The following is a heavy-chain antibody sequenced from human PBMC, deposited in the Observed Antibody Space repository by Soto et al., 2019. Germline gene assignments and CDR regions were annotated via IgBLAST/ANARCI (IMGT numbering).Heavy chain of an antibody. Sequence: SETLSLTCTVSGDSISTSSYYWGWVRQPPGKGLEWIGSIYYTGSTSYHPSLKIRVTISKDRSKNQFSLNLSSVTAADTAVYYCVSPYTLFGVATLDYWGQGTLVT. D-gene: IGHD3-3*01. J-gene: IGHJ4*02. CDR3: VSPYTLFGVATLDY. CDR2: IYYTGST. V-gene: IGHV4-39*01. CDR1: GDSISTSSYY.